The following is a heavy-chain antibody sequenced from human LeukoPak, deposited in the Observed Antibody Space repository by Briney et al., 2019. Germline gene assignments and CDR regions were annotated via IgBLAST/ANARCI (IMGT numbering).Heavy chain of an antibody. D-gene: IGHD1-14*01. Sequence: GGSLRLSCAASGFSLSNYGMHWVRQAPGKGLEWVAALLYDGNTKHYADSVKGRFTISRDISKNTFYLQMNSLTAEDAAVYYCARDHRPEIQYYYMDVWGKGTTVAVSS. V-gene: IGHV3-33*01. CDR1: GFSLSNYG. CDR2: LLYDGNTK. CDR3: ARDHRPEIQYYYMDV. J-gene: IGHJ6*03.